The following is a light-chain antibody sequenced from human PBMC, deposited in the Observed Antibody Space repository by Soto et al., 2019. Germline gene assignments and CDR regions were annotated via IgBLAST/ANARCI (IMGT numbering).Light chain of an antibody. J-gene: IGLJ3*02. CDR2: SDD. V-gene: IGLV1-44*01. CDR1: SSNVGSNT. CDR3: ASYTSPSFWV. Sequence: QSVLTQPPSASGTPGQRVTISCSGSSSNVGSNTVSWYQQLPGTAPKVLIYSDDQRPSGVPDRFSGSRSGSSASLAISGLQPEDEAHYYCASYTSPSFWVFGGGTKLTVL.